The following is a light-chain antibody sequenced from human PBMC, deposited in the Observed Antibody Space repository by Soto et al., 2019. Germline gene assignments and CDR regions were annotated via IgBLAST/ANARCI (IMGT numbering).Light chain of an antibody. V-gene: IGKV3-20*01. Sequence: EIVLTQSPGTLSLSPGERVALSCRASQSVSNNYLAWYQQKPGQAPRLLIYGASSRATGIPDRFSGSGSGTDFTLTISRLEPEEFAVYYCQQYGSSPRTFGQGTKLEIK. CDR3: QQYGSSPRT. CDR1: QSVSNNY. J-gene: IGKJ2*01. CDR2: GAS.